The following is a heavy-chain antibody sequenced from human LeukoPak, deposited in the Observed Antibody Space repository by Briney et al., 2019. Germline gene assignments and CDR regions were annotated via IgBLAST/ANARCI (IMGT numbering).Heavy chain of an antibody. D-gene: IGHD5-18*01. J-gene: IGHJ4*02. CDR1: GGTFSSYA. CDR2: IIPIFGTA. V-gene: IGHV1-69*13. Sequence: SVTVSCTASGGTFSSYAISWVRQAPGQGLEWMGGIIPIFGTANYAQKFQGRVTITADESTSTAYMELSSLRSEDTAVYYCARDLLRGYSYGYADYWGQGTLVTVSS. CDR3: ARDLLRGYSYGYADY.